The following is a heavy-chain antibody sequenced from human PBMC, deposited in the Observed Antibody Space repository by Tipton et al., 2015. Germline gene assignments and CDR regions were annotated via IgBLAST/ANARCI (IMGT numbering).Heavy chain of an antibody. CDR2: IFHRGDT. CDR3: ARVGRYFDSPGYSHWFDP. D-gene: IGHD3-22*01. CDR1: GYSISSGYY. Sequence: PGLVKPSETLSLTCDVSGYSISSGYYWGWIRQPPGKGLEWIGSIFHRGDTNYNPSLKSRLTMSVDTSKNGFSLKLTSVTAADTALYYCARVGRYFDSPGYSHWFDPWGQGTLVTVSS. J-gene: IGHJ5*02. V-gene: IGHV4-38-2*01.